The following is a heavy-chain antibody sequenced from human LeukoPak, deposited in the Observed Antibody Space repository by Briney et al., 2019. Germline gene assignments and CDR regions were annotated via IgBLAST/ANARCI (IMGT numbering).Heavy chain of an antibody. CDR2: INWNGGST. V-gene: IGHV3-20*04. CDR3: ASFGSNYDILTGDY. Sequence: RPGGSLRLSCAASGFPFDDYGMSWVRQAPGKGLEWVSGINWNGGSTGYADSVKGRFTISRDSAKNSLYLQMNSLRAEDTALYYCASFGSNYDILTGDYWGQGTLVTVSS. J-gene: IGHJ4*02. D-gene: IGHD3-9*01. CDR1: GFPFDDYG.